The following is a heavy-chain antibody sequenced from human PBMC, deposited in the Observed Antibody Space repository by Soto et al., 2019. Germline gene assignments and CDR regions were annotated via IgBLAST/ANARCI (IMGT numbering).Heavy chain of an antibody. CDR3: ARDSRWNYVDVFDY. CDR1: GYTFTSYG. D-gene: IGHD1-7*01. CDR2: ISAYNGNT. V-gene: IGHV1-18*01. J-gene: IGHJ4*02. Sequence: ASVKVSCKASGYTFTSYGISWVRQAPGQGLEWMGWISAYNGNTNYAQKLQGRVTMTTDTSTSTAYMELRSLRSDDTAVYYCARDSRWNYVDVFDYWGQGTLVTVSS.